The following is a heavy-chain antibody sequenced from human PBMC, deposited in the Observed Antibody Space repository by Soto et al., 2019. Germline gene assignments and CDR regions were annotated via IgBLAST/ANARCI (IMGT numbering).Heavy chain of an antibody. D-gene: IGHD3-3*01. CDR3: ATGFWSGYPH. Sequence: SETLSLTCAVYGGSFSDYYWSWIRQPPGKGLEWIGEINHSGSTNYNPSLKSRVTISVDTSKNQFSLKLSSVTAADTAVYYCATGFWSGYPHWGQGTLVTVSS. CDR1: GGSFSDYY. V-gene: IGHV4-34*01. CDR2: INHSGST. J-gene: IGHJ4*02.